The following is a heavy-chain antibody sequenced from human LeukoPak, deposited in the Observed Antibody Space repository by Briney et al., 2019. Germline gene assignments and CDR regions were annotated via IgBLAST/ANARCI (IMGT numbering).Heavy chain of an antibody. CDR1: GGSFSGYY. D-gene: IGHD3-22*01. CDR2: INHSGST. V-gene: IGHV4-34*01. J-gene: IGHJ5*02. Sequence: SETLSLTCAVYGGSFSGYYWSWIRQPPGKGLEWIGEINHSGSTNYNPSLKSRATISVDASKNQFSLKLSSVTAADTAVYYCARKLNYYDSSGYRPWGQGTLVTVSS. CDR3: ARKLNYYDSSGYRP.